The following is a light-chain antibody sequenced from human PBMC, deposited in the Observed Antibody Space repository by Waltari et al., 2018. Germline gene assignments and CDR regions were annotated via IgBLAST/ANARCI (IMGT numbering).Light chain of an antibody. V-gene: IGLV4-69*01. J-gene: IGLJ3*02. CDR2: VNSDGSH. CDR3: QTGGHGTWV. CDR1: SGPSTTI. Sequence: QLVLTQSPSASASLGASVKLTCTLRSGPSTTIIAWLLQQPEKGPRYLMNVNSDGSHNKGVGIPDRFSGSSSGAERYLTISSLQSEDEADYYCQTGGHGTWVFGGGTRLTVL.